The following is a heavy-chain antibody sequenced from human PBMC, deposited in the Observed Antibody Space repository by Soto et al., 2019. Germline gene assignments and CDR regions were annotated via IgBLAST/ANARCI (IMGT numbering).Heavy chain of an antibody. D-gene: IGHD1-26*01. CDR1: GITFTNSA. CDR2: IVVGGGNT. V-gene: IGHV1-58*01. CDR3: AADLYSGGSCCSFDI. J-gene: IGHJ3*02. Sequence: SVKVSCKTSGITFTNSAVQWVRQARGQRLEWIGWIVVGGGNTKYAQRVQERITITRDMSTSTAYMELSDLRSEDTAVYYCAADLYSGGSCCSFDIWG.